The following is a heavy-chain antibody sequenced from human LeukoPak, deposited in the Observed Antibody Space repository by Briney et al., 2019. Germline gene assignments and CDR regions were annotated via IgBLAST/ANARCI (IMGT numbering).Heavy chain of an antibody. J-gene: IGHJ4*02. CDR2: INPNSGGT. CDR1: GYTFTGYY. Sequence: GASVKVSCKASGYTFTGYYMHWVRQAPGQGLEWMGWINPNSGGTNYAQKFQGRVTMAGDASISTAYMELSSLRSDDTAVYYCARGSGNYYGFFDCWGQGTLVTVSS. CDR3: ARGSGNYYGFFDC. D-gene: IGHD1-26*01. V-gene: IGHV1-2*02.